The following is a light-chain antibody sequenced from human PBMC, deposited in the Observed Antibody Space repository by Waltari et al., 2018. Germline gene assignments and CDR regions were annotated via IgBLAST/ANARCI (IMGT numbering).Light chain of an antibody. V-gene: IGLV2-14*02. J-gene: IGLJ2*01. CDR3: ASYTSANTVL. CDR2: GGS. Sequence: YPQHPGRAPKLVICGGSRWPSGVSHRFSGSKSGNTASLTISGLQAEDEAAYYCASYTSANTVLFGGGTKVTVL.